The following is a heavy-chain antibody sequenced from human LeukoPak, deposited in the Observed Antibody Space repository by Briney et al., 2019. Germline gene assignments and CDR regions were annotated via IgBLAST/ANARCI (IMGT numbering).Heavy chain of an antibody. D-gene: IGHD6-6*01. J-gene: IGHJ4*02. Sequence: GGSLRLSCVASGFTFSTYWMSWVRQAPGKGLEWVAHLKQDGSEKYYVDSVKGRFTISRDNAKNSLYLQMDSLRVEDTAVYYCARDYSSSSGLDYWGQGSLVTVSA. CDR3: ARDYSSSSGLDY. CDR1: GFTFSTYW. CDR2: LKQDGSEK. V-gene: IGHV3-7*01.